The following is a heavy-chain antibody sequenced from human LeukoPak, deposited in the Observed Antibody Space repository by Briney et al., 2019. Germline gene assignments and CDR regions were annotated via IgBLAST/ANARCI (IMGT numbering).Heavy chain of an antibody. CDR3: AKAVAAKGGPFDY. Sequence: GGSLRLSCAASGFTFDDYAMHWVRQAPGKGLEWVSGISWNSGSIGYADSVKGRFTISRDNAKNSLYLQMNSLRAEDTALYYCAKAVAAKGGPFDYWGQGTLVTVSS. D-gene: IGHD2-15*01. V-gene: IGHV3-9*01. J-gene: IGHJ4*02. CDR2: ISWNSGSI. CDR1: GFTFDDYA.